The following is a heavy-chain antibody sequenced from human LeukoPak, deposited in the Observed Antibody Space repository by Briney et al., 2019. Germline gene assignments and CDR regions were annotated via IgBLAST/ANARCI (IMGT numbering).Heavy chain of an antibody. CDR3: AKSPALWLEETGTAFDI. J-gene: IGHJ3*02. V-gene: IGHV3-23*01. D-gene: IGHD3-10*01. Sequence: PGGSLRLSCAASGDIFSTFAMSWVRQAPGRGLEWVSGISTISSTFYADSVKGRFTISRDNSKNTLYLQMNSPRAEDTAVYYCAKSPALWLEETGTAFDIWGRGTMVTVSS. CDR2: ISTISST. CDR1: GDIFSTFA.